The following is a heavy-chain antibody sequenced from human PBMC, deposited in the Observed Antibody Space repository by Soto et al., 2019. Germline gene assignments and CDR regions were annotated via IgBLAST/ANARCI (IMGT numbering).Heavy chain of an antibody. V-gene: IGHV3-33*01. J-gene: IGHJ6*02. Sequence: GGSLRLSCKASGFTFRSYGMHWVRQAPGKGLEWVANIWDDGSYKHHADSVKGRFTISRDDSKNTLYLHMSSLRGEDTAVYFCARVFESYGMDVWGQGTTVTVSS. CDR1: GFTFRSYG. CDR3: ARVFESYGMDV. CDR2: IWDDGSYK.